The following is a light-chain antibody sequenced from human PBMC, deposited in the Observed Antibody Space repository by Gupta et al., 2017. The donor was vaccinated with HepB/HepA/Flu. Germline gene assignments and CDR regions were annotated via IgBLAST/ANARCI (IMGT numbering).Light chain of an antibody. J-gene: IGLJ2*01. CDR1: SSNIGSNY. CDR2: SNR. V-gene: IGLV1-47*02. CDR3: EVWDAGIHDEV. Sequence: QSVLTQPPSASGTPGRRVTISCSGRSSNIGSNYLYWYQQFPGQAPKLIIFSNRQRPSGVPDRFSGSKSGNTASLTITGVKSGDEADYYCEVWDAGIHDEVFGGGTKVTVL.